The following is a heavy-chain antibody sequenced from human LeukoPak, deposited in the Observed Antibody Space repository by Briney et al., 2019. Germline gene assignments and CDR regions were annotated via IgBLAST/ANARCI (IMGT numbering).Heavy chain of an antibody. CDR1: GFAFSDYW. CDR3: ARDTAAGRGRFDY. CDR2: IKQDGSEK. Sequence: GGSLRLSCAASGFAFSDYWMSWVRQAPGKGLEWVANIKQDGSEKYYVDSVKGRFTISRDNAKNSLYLQMNSLRAEDTAVYYCARDTAAGRGRFDYWGQGTLVTVSS. J-gene: IGHJ4*02. V-gene: IGHV3-7*01. D-gene: IGHD6-13*01.